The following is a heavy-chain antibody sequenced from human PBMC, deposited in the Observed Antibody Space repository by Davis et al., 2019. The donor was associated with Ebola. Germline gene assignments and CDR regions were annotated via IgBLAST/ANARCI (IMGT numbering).Heavy chain of an antibody. CDR2: INPSGGTP. J-gene: IGHJ6*02. D-gene: IGHD3-3*01. V-gene: IGHV1-46*01. CDR1: GYTFTSYG. Sequence: ASVKVSCKASGYTFTSYGISWVRQAPAPGLEWMGLINPSGGTPSYAQKFQGRVTMTRDTSTSTVYMELSTLRSEDTAVYYCARDLRIFGVVGIYYYYGMDVWGQGTTVTVSS. CDR3: ARDLRIFGVVGIYYYYGMDV.